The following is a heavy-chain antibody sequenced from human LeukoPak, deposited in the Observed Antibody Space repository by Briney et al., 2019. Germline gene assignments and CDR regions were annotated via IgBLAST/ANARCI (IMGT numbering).Heavy chain of an antibody. D-gene: IGHD3-10*01. J-gene: IGHJ4*02. CDR2: IASKTDGGAT. V-gene: IGHV3-15*07. CDR1: GLTVTNAW. CDR3: TTGIRGD. Sequence: GGSQRLSCSASGLTVTNAWMNWVRQAPGEGLDWVGRIASKTDGGATDYAAPVKGRFTISRDDSKNTLNLQMNSLKTEDTAVYYCTTGIRGDWGQGTLVIVSS.